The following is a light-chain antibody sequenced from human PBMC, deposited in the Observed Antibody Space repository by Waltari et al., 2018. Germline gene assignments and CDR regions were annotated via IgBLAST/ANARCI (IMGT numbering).Light chain of an antibody. J-gene: IGLJ3*02. Sequence: QSVLTQPPSASGTPGQKVTISCSGGSSNIGSNYVNWYQHFAGSAPKLLFYRDNQRHSGGPARFSFSKSGTSASLAISDLRPEDEAAYYCASWDFSLSVWVFGGGSRLTVL. V-gene: IGLV1-47*01. CDR2: RDN. CDR1: SSNIGSNY. CDR3: ASWDFSLSVWV.